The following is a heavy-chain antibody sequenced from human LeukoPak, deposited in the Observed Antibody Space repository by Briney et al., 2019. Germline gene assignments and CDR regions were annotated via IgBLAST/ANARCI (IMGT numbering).Heavy chain of an antibody. V-gene: IGHV3-74*01. CDR1: GFTFSSYW. D-gene: IGHD3-3*01. Sequence: GGSLRLSCAASGFTFSSYWMHWVRQAPGKGLVWLSRINSDGSSTSYADSVKGRFTISRDNAKNTLYLQMNSLRAEDTAVYYCAREAALYSYDFWSGYSQFDYWGQGTLVTVSS. J-gene: IGHJ4*02. CDR3: AREAALYSYDFWSGYSQFDY. CDR2: INSDGSST.